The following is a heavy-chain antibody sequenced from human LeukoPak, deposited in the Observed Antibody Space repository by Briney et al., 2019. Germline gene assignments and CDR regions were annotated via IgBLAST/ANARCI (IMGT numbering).Heavy chain of an antibody. CDR1: GYTFTSYY. J-gene: IGHJ5*02. CDR2: INPSGGST. CDR3: AAIVGATRWFDP. V-gene: IGHV1-46*01. D-gene: IGHD1-26*01. Sequence: ASVKVSCKASGYTFTSYYMHWVRQAPGQGLEWVGIINPSGGSTSYAQKFQGRVTMTRDTSTSTLYMELSTLRSEDTAVYYCAAIVGATRWFDPWGQGTLVTVSS.